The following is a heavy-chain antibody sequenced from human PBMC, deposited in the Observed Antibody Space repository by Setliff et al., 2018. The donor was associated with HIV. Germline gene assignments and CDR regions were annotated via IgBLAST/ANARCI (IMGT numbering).Heavy chain of an antibody. J-gene: IGHJ4*02. CDR3: ATGRGGGAYDY. D-gene: IGHD2-21*01. V-gene: IGHV3-66*01. CDR2: IYSGGEK. CDR1: GFTVTTNY. Sequence: GGSLRLSCAVSGFTVTTNYMIWVRQAPGKGLEWVSVIYSGGEKYYADSLKGRFTISRDNARNSLYLQMNSLRAEDTAVYYWATGRGGGAYDYWGQGILVTVSS.